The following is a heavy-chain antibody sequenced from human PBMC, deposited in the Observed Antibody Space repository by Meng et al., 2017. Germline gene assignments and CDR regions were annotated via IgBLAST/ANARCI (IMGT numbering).Heavy chain of an antibody. V-gene: IGHV1-69*05. CDR2: IIPIFGTA. Sequence: SVKVSCKASGGTFSSYAISWVRQAPGQGLEWMGGIIPIFGTANYAQKFQGRVTITTDESTSTAYMELSSLRSEDTAVYYCARVGGGHEYYYEGHYYYYGMDVWGQGTTVTSP. D-gene: IGHD3-22*01. J-gene: IGHJ6*02. CDR3: ARVGGGHEYYYEGHYYYYGMDV. CDR1: GGTFSSYA.